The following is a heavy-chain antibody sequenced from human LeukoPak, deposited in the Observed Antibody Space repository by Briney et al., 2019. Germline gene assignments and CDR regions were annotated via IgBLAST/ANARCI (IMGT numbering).Heavy chain of an antibody. CDR2: LNPSGGSS. V-gene: IGHV1-46*01. CDR3: ASVGYYESSGYYEY. D-gene: IGHD3-22*01. CDR1: GYTVTSYY. J-gene: IGHJ4*02. Sequence: ASVKVSCKASGYTVTSYYMHWVRQAPGQGLEWMAILNPSGGSSNYAQKFQGRATLTRATSTGTVYMELSSLRSEDTAVYYCASVGYYESSGYYEYWGQGTLVTVSS.